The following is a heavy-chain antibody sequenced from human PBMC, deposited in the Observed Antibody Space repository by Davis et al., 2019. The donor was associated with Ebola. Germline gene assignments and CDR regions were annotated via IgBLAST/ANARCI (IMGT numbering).Heavy chain of an antibody. D-gene: IGHD5-12*01. CDR1: GFTFSSYS. CDR2: ISSSSSYI. J-gene: IGHJ6*02. CDR3: ARDVLARGMDV. V-gene: IGHV3-21*01. Sequence: PGGSLRLSCAASGFTFSSYSMNWVRQAPGKGLEWVSSISSSSSYIYYADSVKGRFTISRDNSKNTLYLQMNSLRAEDTAVYYCARDVLARGMDVWGQGTTVTVSS.